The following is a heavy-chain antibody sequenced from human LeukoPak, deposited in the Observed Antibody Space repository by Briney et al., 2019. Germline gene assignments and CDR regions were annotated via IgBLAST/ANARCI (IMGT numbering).Heavy chain of an antibody. D-gene: IGHD4-17*01. J-gene: IGHJ6*02. CDR3: AVTTDPSNLLYGMDV. CDR1: GYTFTGYY. CDR2: INPNSSGT. Sequence: ASVKVSCKASGYTFTGYYMHWVRQAPGQGLEWMGWINPNSSGTNYAQKFQGWVTMTRDTSISTAYMELSRLRSDDTAVYYRAVTTDPSNLLYGMDVWGQGTTVTVSS. V-gene: IGHV1-2*04.